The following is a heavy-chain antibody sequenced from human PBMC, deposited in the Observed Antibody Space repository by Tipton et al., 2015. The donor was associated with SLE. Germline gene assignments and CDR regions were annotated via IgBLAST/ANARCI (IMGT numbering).Heavy chain of an antibody. CDR1: GGSISSEY. V-gene: IGHV4-4*07. J-gene: IGHJ2*01. CDR3: ARRLPVAGQYWYFDL. Sequence: TLSLTCTVSGGSISSEYWSWLRQPAGKGLEWIGRLNPSGGTNYNLSHKSRVTISIDTSKNQFSLKLSSVTAADTAVYYCARRLPVAGQYWYFDLWGRGTLVTVSS. D-gene: IGHD6-19*01. CDR2: LNPSGGT.